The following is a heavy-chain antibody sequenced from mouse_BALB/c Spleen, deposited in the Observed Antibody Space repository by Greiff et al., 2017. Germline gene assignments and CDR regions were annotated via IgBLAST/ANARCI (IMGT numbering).Heavy chain of an antibody. V-gene: IGHV14-4*02. Sequence: EVQLQQSGAELVRSGASVKLSCTASGFNIKDYYMHWVKQRPEQGLEWIGWIDPENGDTEYAPKFQGKATMTANTSSNTAYLQLSSLTSEDTAVYYCKVITSHYAMDYWGQGTSVTVSS. CDR1: GFNIKDYY. CDR2: IDPENGDT. J-gene: IGHJ4*01. D-gene: IGHD1-2*01. CDR3: KVITSHYAMDY.